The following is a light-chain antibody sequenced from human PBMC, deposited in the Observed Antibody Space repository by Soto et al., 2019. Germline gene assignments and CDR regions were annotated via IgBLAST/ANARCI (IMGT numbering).Light chain of an antibody. CDR3: QQLNTFPPFFT. CDR1: QGIRSY. Sequence: DIQLTQSPSFLSASVGDRVTITCRASQGIRSYLAWYQQRPGKAPELLISGSSTLRPGGHSRFSGSGSGTEFTLTINTRSXXXXATYXCQQLNTFPPFFTFGPGTKVDIK. V-gene: IGKV1-9*01. J-gene: IGKJ3*01. CDR2: GSS.